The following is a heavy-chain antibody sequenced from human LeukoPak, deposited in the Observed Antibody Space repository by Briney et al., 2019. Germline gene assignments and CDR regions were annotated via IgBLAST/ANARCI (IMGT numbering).Heavy chain of an antibody. V-gene: IGHV3-9*01. CDR1: GFTFDDYA. CDR2: ISWNSGSI. CDR3: ARLYDFWSGYYRDY. D-gene: IGHD3-3*01. Sequence: PGGSLRLSCAASGFTFDDYAMHWVRQAPGKGLEWVSGISWNSGSIGYADSVKGRFTISRDNAKNSLYLQMNSLRAEDTAVYYCARLYDFWSGYYRDYWGQGTLVTVSS. J-gene: IGHJ4*02.